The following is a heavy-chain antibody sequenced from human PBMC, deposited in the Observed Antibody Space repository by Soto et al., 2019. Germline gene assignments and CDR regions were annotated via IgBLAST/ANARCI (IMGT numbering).Heavy chain of an antibody. Sequence: SETLSLTCTVSGGSISSSSYYWGWIRQPPGKGLEWIGSIYYSGSTYYNPSLKSRVTISVDTSKNQFSLKLSSVTTADTAVYYCARLDYYDSSGIPNWFDPWGQGTLVTVSS. CDR3: ARLDYYDSSGIPNWFDP. D-gene: IGHD3-22*01. CDR2: IYYSGST. J-gene: IGHJ5*02. V-gene: IGHV4-39*01. CDR1: GGSISSSSYY.